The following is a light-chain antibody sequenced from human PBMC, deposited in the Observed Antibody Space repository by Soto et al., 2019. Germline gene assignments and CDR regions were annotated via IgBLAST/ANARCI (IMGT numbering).Light chain of an antibody. CDR3: QHANNWPLS. V-gene: IGKV3-15*01. Sequence: EIVMTQSPATLSVSPGERATLSCRASQSLSSDLAWYQQKPGQAPRLLIYGASTRATGIPDRFSGSGSGAEFTLTVSSLQSEDFAVYYCQHANNWPLSFGGGTKVDIK. CDR1: QSLSSD. CDR2: GAS. J-gene: IGKJ4*01.